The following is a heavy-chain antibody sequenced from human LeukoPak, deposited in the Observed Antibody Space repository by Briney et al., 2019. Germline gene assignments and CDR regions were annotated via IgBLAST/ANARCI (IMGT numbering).Heavy chain of an antibody. CDR1: GFTFSSYW. CDR2: IKQDGSEK. J-gene: IGHJ5*02. V-gene: IGHV3-7*01. Sequence: GGSLRLSCAASGFTFSSYWMSWVRQAPGKGLEWVANIKQDGSEKYYVDSVKGRFTISRDNAKNSLYLQMNSLRAEDTAVYYCAREWVVPAAILGNWFDPWGQGTLVTVSS. CDR3: AREWVVPAAILGNWFDP. D-gene: IGHD2-2*02.